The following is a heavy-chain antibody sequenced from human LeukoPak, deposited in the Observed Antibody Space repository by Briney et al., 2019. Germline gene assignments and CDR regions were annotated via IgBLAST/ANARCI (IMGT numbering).Heavy chain of an antibody. V-gene: IGHV1-69*13. Sequence: SVKVSCKASGGTFSSYAISWVRQAPGQGLEWMGGIIPIFGTANYAQKFQGRVTITADESTSTAYMELSSLRSEDTAVYYCARDRSGSYDPYWYFDLWGRGTLVTVSS. CDR2: IIPIFGTA. CDR3: ARDRSGSYDPYWYFDL. CDR1: GGTFSSYA. D-gene: IGHD1-26*01. J-gene: IGHJ2*01.